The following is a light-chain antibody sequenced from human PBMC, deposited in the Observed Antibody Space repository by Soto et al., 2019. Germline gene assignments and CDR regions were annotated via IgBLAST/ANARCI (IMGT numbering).Light chain of an antibody. J-gene: IGLJ2*01. Sequence: QSVLTQPPSVSGAPGQRVTISCTGSHSNIGAGFGVQWYQQFPRTAPRLLIYSNTHRPSGVPDRFSASKSGTSASLAITGLRAEDEADYYCQSFDINVLALIFGVGTKLTVL. CDR2: SNT. CDR1: HSNIGAGFG. CDR3: QSFDINVLALI. V-gene: IGLV1-40*01.